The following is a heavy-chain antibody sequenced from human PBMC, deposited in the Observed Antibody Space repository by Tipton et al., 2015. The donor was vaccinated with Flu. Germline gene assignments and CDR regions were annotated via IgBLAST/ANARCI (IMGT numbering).Heavy chain of an antibody. V-gene: IGHV5-51*01. CDR1: GYRFASYW. CDR2: IYPDDSDI. D-gene: IGHD3-3*01. J-gene: IGHJ6*04. CDR3: AKRADNSVHWRGSDYYGVDV. Sequence: QLVQSGAEVKKPGESLKISCQGSGYRFASYWIAWVRQMPGKGLEWMGSIYPDDSDIRYSPSFQGQATISVDKSIRTAYLQWRSLKASDTAMYFCAKRADNSVHWRGSDYYGVDVGGKGTTVTVSS.